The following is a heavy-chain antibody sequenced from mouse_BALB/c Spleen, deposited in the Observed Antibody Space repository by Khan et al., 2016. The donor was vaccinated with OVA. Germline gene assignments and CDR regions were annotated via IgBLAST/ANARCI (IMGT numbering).Heavy chain of an antibody. CDR2: INPRSGYT. D-gene: IGHD2-14*01. CDR1: GYTFTSNT. J-gene: IGHJ4*01. CDR3: ARRTTGYTMDY. Sequence: QVQLKESGAELARPGASVRMSCKASGYTFTSNTMHWVKQRPGQGLEWIGYINPRSGYTNYNQNFKDKATLTADKSSSTAYMQLCSLTSEDSAGYYCARRTTGYTMDYWGQGTSVTVSS. V-gene: IGHV1-4*01.